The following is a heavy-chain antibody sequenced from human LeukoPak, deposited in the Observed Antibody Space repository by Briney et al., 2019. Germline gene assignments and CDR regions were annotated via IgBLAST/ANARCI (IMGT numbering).Heavy chain of an antibody. CDR1: GGSFSGYY. CDR3: ARVYSGYALY. CDR2: INHSGST. J-gene: IGHJ4*02. Sequence: SETPSLTCAVYGGSFSGYYWSWIRQPPGKGLEWIGEINHSGSTNYNPSLKSRVTISVDTSKNQFSLKLSSVTAADTAVYYCARVYSGYALYWGQGTLVTVSS. D-gene: IGHD5-12*01. V-gene: IGHV4-34*01.